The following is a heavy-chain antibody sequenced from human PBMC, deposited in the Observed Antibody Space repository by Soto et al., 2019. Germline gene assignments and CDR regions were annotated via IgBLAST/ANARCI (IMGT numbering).Heavy chain of an antibody. V-gene: IGHV1-18*01. CDR3: ARDLMITFGGVIAYNWFDP. CDR1: GYTFTSYG. D-gene: IGHD3-16*02. Sequence: QVQLVQSGAEVKKPGASVKVSCKASGYTFTSYGISWVRQAPGQGLEWMGWISAYNGNTNYAQKLQGRVTMTTDTSTSTAYMELRSRRSDDTAVYYCARDLMITFGGVIAYNWFDPWGQGTLVTVSS. CDR2: ISAYNGNT. J-gene: IGHJ5*02.